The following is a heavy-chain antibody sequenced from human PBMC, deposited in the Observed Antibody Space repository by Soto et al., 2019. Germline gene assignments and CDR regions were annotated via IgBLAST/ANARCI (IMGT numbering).Heavy chain of an antibody. CDR1: GFSVSGNY. Sequence: PGGSLRLSCAASGFSVSGNYMSWVRQAPGKGLEWVSVIYSDDGTYYADSVKGRFTISRDNSKNTVLLQMYTLRAEDTAVYYCVGHGGGYPSGSFNTWGQGTMVTVSS. J-gene: IGHJ3*02. CDR2: IYSDDGT. CDR3: VGHGGGYPSGSFNT. V-gene: IGHV3-53*01. D-gene: IGHD1-26*01.